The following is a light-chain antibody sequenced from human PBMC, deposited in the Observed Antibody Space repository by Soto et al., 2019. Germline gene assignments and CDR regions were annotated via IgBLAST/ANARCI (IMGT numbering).Light chain of an antibody. Sequence: EIALTQSPATLSLSPGERATLSCRASQSISRSLAWYQQKPGQAPRLLIYDASNRATGIPARFSGSGSGTDFTLTISSLEPEDFAVYYCQQRGNWPSFGGGTKVEIK. CDR3: QQRGNWPS. CDR2: DAS. V-gene: IGKV3-11*01. CDR1: QSISRS. J-gene: IGKJ4*01.